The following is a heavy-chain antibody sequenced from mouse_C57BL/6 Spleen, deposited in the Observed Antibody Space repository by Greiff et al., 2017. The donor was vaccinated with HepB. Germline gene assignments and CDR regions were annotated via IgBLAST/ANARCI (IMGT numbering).Heavy chain of an antibody. D-gene: IGHD1-1*01. CDR2: ISSGSSTI. Sequence: DVMLVESGGGLVKPGGSLKLSCAASGFTFSDYGMHWVRQAPEKGLEWVAYISSGSSTIYYADTVKGRFTISRDNAKNTLFLQMTSLRSEDTAMYYCARTTTVVEDFDYWGQGTTLTVSS. V-gene: IGHV5-17*01. CDR1: GFTFSDYG. CDR3: ARTTTVVEDFDY. J-gene: IGHJ2*01.